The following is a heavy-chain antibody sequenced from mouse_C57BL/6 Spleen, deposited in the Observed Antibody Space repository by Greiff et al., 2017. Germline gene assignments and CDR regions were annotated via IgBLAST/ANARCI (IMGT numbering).Heavy chain of an antibody. CDR2: IWWDDDK. D-gene: IGHD1-1*01. V-gene: IGHV8-8*01. Sequence: QVTLKESGPGILQPSQTLSLTCSFSGFSLSTFGMGVGWIRQPSGKGLEWLAHIWWDDDKYYNPALKSRLTISKDTSKNQVFLKIANVDTADTATYYCARIARYYGSSYWYFDVWGTGTTVTVSS. J-gene: IGHJ1*03. CDR1: GFSLSTFGMG. CDR3: ARIARYYGSSYWYFDV.